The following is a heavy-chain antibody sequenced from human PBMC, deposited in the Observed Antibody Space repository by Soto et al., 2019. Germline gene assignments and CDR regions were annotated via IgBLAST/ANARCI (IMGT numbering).Heavy chain of an antibody. CDR1: GGTFSSYA. J-gene: IGHJ6*02. CDR3: ASLSINYDFWSGYPTDYYYGMDV. CDR2: IIPIFGTA. D-gene: IGHD3-3*01. Sequence: SVKVSCKXSGGTFSSYAISWVRQAPGQGLEWMGGIIPIFGTANYAQKFQGRVTITADESTSTAYMELSSLRSEDTAVYYCASLSINYDFWSGYPTDYYYGMDVWGQGTTVTVSS. V-gene: IGHV1-69*13.